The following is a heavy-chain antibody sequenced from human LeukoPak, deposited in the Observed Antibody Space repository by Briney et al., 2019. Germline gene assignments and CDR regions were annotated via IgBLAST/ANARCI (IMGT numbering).Heavy chain of an antibody. CDR2: IYSGGNT. J-gene: IGHJ5*02. CDR1: GLTVSTNY. Sequence: GGSLRLSCSASGLTVSTNYLTWVRQAPGKGLEWVSVIYSGGNTYYADSVKGRFTISRDNSKNTLYLQMNSLRADDTAVYYCTRGPVGGFDAWGQGTLVTVSS. V-gene: IGHV3-53*01. CDR3: TRGPVGGFDA. D-gene: IGHD1-26*01.